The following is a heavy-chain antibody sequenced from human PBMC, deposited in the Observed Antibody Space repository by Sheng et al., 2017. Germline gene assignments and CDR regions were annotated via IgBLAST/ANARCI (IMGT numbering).Heavy chain of an antibody. CDR2: IKQDGSEK. J-gene: IGHJ4*02. V-gene: IGHV3-7*01. CDR1: GFTFSSYW. D-gene: IGHD4-17*01. Sequence: EVQLVESGGGLVQPGGSLRLSCAASGFTFSSYWMSWVRQAPGKGLEWVANIKQDGSEKYYVDSVKGRFTISRDNAKNSLYLQMNSLRAEDTAVYYCARVGAHGTTVSPRVYFDYWGQGTLVTVSS. CDR3: ARVGAHGTTVSPRVYFDY.